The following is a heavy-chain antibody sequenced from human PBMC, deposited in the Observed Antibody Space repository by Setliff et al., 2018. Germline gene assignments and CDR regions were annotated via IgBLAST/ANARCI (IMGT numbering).Heavy chain of an antibody. V-gene: IGHV1-18*01. CDR3: ANYEQRPRNLDY. Sequence: ASVKVSCKASGYTFTNYGINWVRQAPGQGLEWMGWINNYNMDTNYPQKFLGRVTMTTDNPRSTLYLQMNSLRAEDTALYYCANYEQRPRNLDYWGQGTLVTVSS. D-gene: IGHD3-3*01. J-gene: IGHJ4*02. CDR2: INNYNMDT. CDR1: GYTFTNYG.